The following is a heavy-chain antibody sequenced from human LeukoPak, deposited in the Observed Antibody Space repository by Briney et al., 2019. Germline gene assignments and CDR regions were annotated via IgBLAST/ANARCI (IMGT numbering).Heavy chain of an antibody. Sequence: PGGSLRLSCGASGFTFSSYEMNWVRQAPGKGLEWVAVISYDGSDKYYADSVRGRFTISRDNSKNTLYLQMNSLRGEDTAVYYCAKDSPEGSSSWEIDYWGQGTLVTVSS. D-gene: IGHD6-13*01. CDR1: GFTFSSYE. CDR3: AKDSPEGSSSWEIDY. V-gene: IGHV3-30*18. CDR2: ISYDGSDK. J-gene: IGHJ4*02.